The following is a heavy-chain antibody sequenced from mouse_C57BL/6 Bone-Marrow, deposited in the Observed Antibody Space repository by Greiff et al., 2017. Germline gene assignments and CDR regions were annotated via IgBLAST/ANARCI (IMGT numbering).Heavy chain of an antibody. Sequence: VQLQQSGAELARPGASVKLSCKASGYTFTSYGISWVKQRPGQGLEWIGEIYPRSGNTYYNEKFKGKATLTADKSSSTAYMELRSLTSEDSAVSFCARGPLYYGTRYAMDYWGQGTSVTVSS. D-gene: IGHD1-1*01. J-gene: IGHJ4*01. CDR1: GYTFTSYG. CDR2: IYPRSGNT. V-gene: IGHV1-81*01. CDR3: ARGPLYYGTRYAMDY.